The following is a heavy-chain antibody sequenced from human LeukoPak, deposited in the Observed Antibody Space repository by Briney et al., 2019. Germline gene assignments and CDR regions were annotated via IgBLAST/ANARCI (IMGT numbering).Heavy chain of an antibody. Sequence: SETLSLTCTVSGGSISTYYWSWIRQPPGKGLEWIGYVYYTGSTNYNPSLKSRVTISVDTSKNQFSLKLSSVTAADTAVYYCARVYGAGYDFRGAFDIWGQGTMVTVSS. CDR1: GGSISTYY. J-gene: IGHJ3*02. CDR2: VYYTGST. CDR3: ARVYGAGYDFRGAFDI. V-gene: IGHV4-59*01. D-gene: IGHD5-12*01.